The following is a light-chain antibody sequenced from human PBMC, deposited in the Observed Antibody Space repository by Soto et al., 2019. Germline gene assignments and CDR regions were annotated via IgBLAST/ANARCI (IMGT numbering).Light chain of an antibody. CDR1: QSLLHGNGYNY. Sequence: DIVMTQSPLSLPVTPGEPASISCRSSQSLLHGNGYNYLDWYLQKPGQSPQLLIYLGSNRASGVPDRFSGRGSGTDFTLKISRVEAEDVGVYYCMQALQTHRTFGQGTKLEIK. J-gene: IGKJ2*01. CDR3: MQALQTHRT. V-gene: IGKV2-28*01. CDR2: LGS.